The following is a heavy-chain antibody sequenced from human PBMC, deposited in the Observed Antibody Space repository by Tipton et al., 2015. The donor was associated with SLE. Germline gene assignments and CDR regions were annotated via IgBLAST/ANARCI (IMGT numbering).Heavy chain of an antibody. CDR1: GYTFTSYG. Sequence: QLVQSGPEVKKPGASVKVSCKASGYTFTSYGISWVRQAPGKGLEWVSYISSSSSTIYYADSVKGRFTISRDNAKNTLYLQMNSLRAEDTAVYYCAKVKAAAVPDYWGQGTLVTVSS. CDR3: AKVKAAAVPDY. CDR2: ISSSSSTI. D-gene: IGHD6-25*01. J-gene: IGHJ4*02. V-gene: IGHV3-48*01.